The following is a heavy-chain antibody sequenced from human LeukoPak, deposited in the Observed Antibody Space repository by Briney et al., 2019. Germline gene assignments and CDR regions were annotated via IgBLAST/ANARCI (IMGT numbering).Heavy chain of an antibody. D-gene: IGHD5-12*01. CDR3: ARGRGYSGYEDY. CDR2: ISSGSSSI. Sequence: GGSLRLSCAASGFTFSSYIMNWVRQAPVKGLEWVSSISSGSSSIYYADSVKGRFTISRDNDKNSLYLEMNSLRAEDTALYYCARGRGYSGYEDYWGQGTLVTVSS. V-gene: IGHV3-21*01. J-gene: IGHJ4*02. CDR1: GFTFSSYI.